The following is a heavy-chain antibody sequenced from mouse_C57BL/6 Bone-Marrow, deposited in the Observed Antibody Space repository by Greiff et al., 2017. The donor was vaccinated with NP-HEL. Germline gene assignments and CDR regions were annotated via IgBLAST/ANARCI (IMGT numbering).Heavy chain of an antibody. V-gene: IGHV1-76*01. CDR1: GYTFTDYY. CDR3: ASGALPYYFDY. J-gene: IGHJ2*01. CDR2: IYPGSGNT. Sequence: VQLQQSGAELVRPGASVKLSCKASGYTFTDYYINWVKQRPGQGLEWIARIYPGSGNTYYNEKFKGKATLTAEKSSSTAYMQLSSLTSEDSAVYFCASGALPYYFDYWGQGTTLTVSS.